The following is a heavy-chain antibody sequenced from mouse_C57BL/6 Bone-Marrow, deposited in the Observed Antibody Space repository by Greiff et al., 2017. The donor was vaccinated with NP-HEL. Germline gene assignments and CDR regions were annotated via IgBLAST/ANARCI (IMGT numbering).Heavy chain of an antibody. Sequence: VQLQQSGTVLARPGASVKMSCKTSGYTFTSYWMHWVKPRPGQGLEWIGAIYPGNSDTSYNQKFKGKAKLTAVTSASTAYMELSSLTNEDSAVYYCTRESDYDYDWYFDVWGTGTTVTVSS. V-gene: IGHV1-5*01. CDR1: GYTFTSYW. CDR3: TRESDYDYDWYFDV. CDR2: IYPGNSDT. J-gene: IGHJ1*03. D-gene: IGHD2-4*01.